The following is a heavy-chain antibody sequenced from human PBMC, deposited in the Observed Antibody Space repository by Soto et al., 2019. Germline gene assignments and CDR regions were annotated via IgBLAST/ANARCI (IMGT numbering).Heavy chain of an antibody. CDR3: ARGVTYYDFWSGYYTDPFDY. CDR2: IIPIFGTA. J-gene: IGHJ4*02. V-gene: IGHV1-69*01. Sequence: QVQLVQSGAEVKKPGSSVKVSCKASGGTFSSYAISWVRQAPGQGLEWMGGIIPIFGTANYAQKFQGRVTITADESTSTAYMERSSLRSEDTAVYYCARGVTYYDFWSGYYTDPFDYWGQGTLVTVSS. D-gene: IGHD3-3*01. CDR1: GGTFSSYA.